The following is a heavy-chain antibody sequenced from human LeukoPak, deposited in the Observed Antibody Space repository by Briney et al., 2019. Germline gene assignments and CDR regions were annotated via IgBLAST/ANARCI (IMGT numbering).Heavy chain of an antibody. Sequence: SETLSLTCSVSGGSISSYYWSWIRQPPGKGLAWIGYIYYSGSTNYNPSLKSRVTISVDTSKNQFSLKLSSVTAADTAVYYCARYPPYYYGSGSYDYWYFDLWGRGTLVTVSS. V-gene: IGHV4-59*01. CDR3: ARYPPYYYGSGSYDYWYFDL. CDR2: IYYSGST. J-gene: IGHJ2*01. D-gene: IGHD3-10*01. CDR1: GGSISSYY.